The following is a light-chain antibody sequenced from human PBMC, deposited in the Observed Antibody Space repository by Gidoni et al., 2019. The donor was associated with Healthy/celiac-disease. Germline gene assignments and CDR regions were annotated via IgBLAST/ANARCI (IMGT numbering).Light chain of an antibody. Sequence: QSALTQPASVSGSPVQSITISCTGTSSDVGGYNYVSWYQQHPGKAPKLMFYDVSNRPSGVSNRFSGSKSGNTASLTISGLQAEDEADYYCSSYTSSSSWVFGGGTKLTVL. V-gene: IGLV2-14*01. CDR3: SSYTSSSSWV. J-gene: IGLJ3*02. CDR1: SSDVGGYNY. CDR2: DVS.